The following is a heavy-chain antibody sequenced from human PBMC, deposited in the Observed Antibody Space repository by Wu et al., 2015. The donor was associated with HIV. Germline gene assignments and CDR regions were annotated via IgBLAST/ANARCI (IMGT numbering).Heavy chain of an antibody. V-gene: IGHV1-69*18. CDR2: IIPIFGTA. D-gene: IGHD3-22*01. Sequence: QVQLVQSGAEVKKPGASVKVSCKASGGTFSSYAISWVRQAPGQGLEWMGRIIPIFGTANYAQKFQGRVTITADESTSTAYMELSSLRSEDTAVYYCARAYYYDSSGYYSRDAFDIWDQGTMVTVSS. CDR3: ARAYYYDSSGYYSRDAFDI. J-gene: IGHJ3*02. CDR1: GGTFSSYA.